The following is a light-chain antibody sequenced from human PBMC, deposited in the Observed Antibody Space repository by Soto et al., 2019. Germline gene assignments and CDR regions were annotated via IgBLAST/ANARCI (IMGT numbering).Light chain of an antibody. V-gene: IGKV1-5*01. CDR3: QQYNSYGT. Sequence: DVQMTQPPSTLSASVGDRVTITCRASQSISSWLAWYQQKPGKAPKLLIYDASSLESGVPSRFSGSGSGTEFTLTISSLQPDDFATYYCQQYNSYGTFGQGTKVDIK. J-gene: IGKJ1*01. CDR1: QSISSW. CDR2: DAS.